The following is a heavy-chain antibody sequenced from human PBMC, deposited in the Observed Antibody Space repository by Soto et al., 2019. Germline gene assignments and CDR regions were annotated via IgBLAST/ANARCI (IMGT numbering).Heavy chain of an antibody. CDR3: ARAIHSTVYYYYYGMDV. CDR2: IYYSGST. J-gene: IGHJ6*02. V-gene: IGHV4-31*03. Sequence: QVQLQESGPGLVKPSQTLSLTCTVSGGSISSGGYYWSWIRQHPGKGLEWIGYIYYSGSTYYNPSLKSGVTISVDTSKNQFSLKLTSVTAADTAVYYCARAIHSTVYYYYYGMDVWGQGTTVTVSS. CDR1: GGSISSGGYY. D-gene: IGHD4-17*01.